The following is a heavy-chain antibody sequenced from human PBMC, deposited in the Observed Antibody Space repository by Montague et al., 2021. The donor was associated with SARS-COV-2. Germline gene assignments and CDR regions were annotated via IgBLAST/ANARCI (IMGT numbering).Heavy chain of an antibody. V-gene: IGHV4-39*07. CDR1: GGSISSSSYY. Sequence: SETLSLTCTVSGGSISSSSYYWGWIRQPPGKGLEWIGHIYYSGSTNYNPSLKSRVTISVDTSKNQFSLKLSSVTAADTAVYYCARDYWDYGSGYYCGLDYWGQGTTVTVSS. CDR2: IYYSGST. J-gene: IGHJ6*02. CDR3: ARDYWDYGSGYYCGLDY. D-gene: IGHD3-10*01.